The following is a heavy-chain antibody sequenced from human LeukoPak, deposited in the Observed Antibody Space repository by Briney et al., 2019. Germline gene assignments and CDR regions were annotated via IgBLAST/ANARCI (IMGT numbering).Heavy chain of an antibody. CDR2: ISYDGSNK. D-gene: IGHD2-2*01. CDR3: ARVHPSDIVVVPAATRNAFDI. J-gene: IGHJ3*02. Sequence: GGSLRLSCAASGFTFSSYAMHWVRQAPGKGLEWVAVISYDGSNKYYADSVKGRFTISRDNSKNTLYLQMNSLRAEDTAVYYCARVHPSDIVVVPAATRNAFDIWGQGTMVTVSS. V-gene: IGHV3-30-3*01. CDR1: GFTFSSYA.